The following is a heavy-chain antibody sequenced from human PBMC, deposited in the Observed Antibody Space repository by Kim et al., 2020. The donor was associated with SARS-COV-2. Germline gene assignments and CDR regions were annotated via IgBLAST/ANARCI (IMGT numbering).Heavy chain of an antibody. CDR2: ISAYNGNT. CDR3: ARCPEYYDFWSGYHPPVDY. CDR1: GYTFTSYG. Sequence: ASVKVSCKASGYTFTSYGISWVRQAPGQGLEWMGWISAYNGNTNYAQKLQGRVTITTDTSTSTAYMELRSLRSDDTAVYYCARCPEYYDFWSGYHPPVDYWGQGTLVTVSS. V-gene: IGHV1-18*04. D-gene: IGHD3-3*01. J-gene: IGHJ4*02.